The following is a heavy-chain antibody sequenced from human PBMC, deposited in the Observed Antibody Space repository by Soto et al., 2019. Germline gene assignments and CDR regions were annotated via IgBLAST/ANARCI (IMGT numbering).Heavy chain of an antibody. CDR3: ARIPDYVWGSYRYTQTGDFQH. D-gene: IGHD3-16*02. J-gene: IGHJ1*01. CDR1: GYTFTSYG. CDR2: ISAYNGNT. V-gene: IGHV1-18*04. Sequence: QVQLVQSGAEVKKPGASVKVSCKASGYTFTSYGISWVRQAPGQGLEWMGWISAYNGNTNYAQKLQGRVTMTTDTSTSTAYMELRSLRSDDTAVYYCARIPDYVWGSYRYTQTGDFQHWGQGTLVTVSS.